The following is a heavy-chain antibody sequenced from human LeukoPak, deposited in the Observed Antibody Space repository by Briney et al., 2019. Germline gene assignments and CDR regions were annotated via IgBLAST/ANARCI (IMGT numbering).Heavy chain of an antibody. CDR3: ASGDYYDSSGYYG. Sequence: SETLSLTCAVYGGSFSGYYWSWIRQPPGKGLEWIGEINHSGSTNYNPSLKSRVTISVDTSKNQFSLKLSSVTAADTAVYYCASGDYYDSSGYYGWGQGTLVTVSS. V-gene: IGHV4-34*01. D-gene: IGHD3-22*01. J-gene: IGHJ4*02. CDR1: GGSFSGYY. CDR2: INHSGST.